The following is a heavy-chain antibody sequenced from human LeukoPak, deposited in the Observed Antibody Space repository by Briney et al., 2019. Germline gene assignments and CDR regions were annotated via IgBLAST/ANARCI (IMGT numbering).Heavy chain of an antibody. CDR3: ARVGLLTAAALGL. V-gene: IGHV1-69*04. CDR2: IIPILGIA. J-gene: IGHJ4*02. D-gene: IGHD6-13*01. CDR1: GGTFSSYA. Sequence: SVKVSCKASGGTFSSYAISWVRQAPGQGLEWMGRIIPILGIANYAQKFQGRVTITADKSTSTAYMELSSLRSEDTAVYYCARVGLLTAAALGLWGQGTLVTVSS.